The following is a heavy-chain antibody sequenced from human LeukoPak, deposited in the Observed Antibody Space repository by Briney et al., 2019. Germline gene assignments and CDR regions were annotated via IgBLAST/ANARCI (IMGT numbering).Heavy chain of an antibody. Sequence: LGGSLKISCKGSGYHFTNYWIGWVRQTPGKGLEWMGIIHPSNSDTRYSPSFQGQVTISADKSISTAYLQWSSLTASDTAIYYCARQFITAATMGDLEFDPWGQGTLVTVSS. CDR2: IHPSNSDT. J-gene: IGHJ5*02. V-gene: IGHV5-51*01. CDR3: ARQFITAATMGDLEFDP. D-gene: IGHD6-13*01. CDR1: GYHFTNYW.